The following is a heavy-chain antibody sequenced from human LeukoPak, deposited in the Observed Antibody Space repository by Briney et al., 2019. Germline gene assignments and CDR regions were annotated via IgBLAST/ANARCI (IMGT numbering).Heavy chain of an antibody. D-gene: IGHD2-2*01. Sequence: GGSLRLSCAASGFTFSSHTMNWVRQAPGKGLEWVSYISRSSTTIYQADSVKGRFTISRDNAKNSLYLQMNSLRAEDTAVYYCARALSYCSSTSCSLYYYYYYMDAWGKGTTVTVSS. CDR1: GFTFSSHT. V-gene: IGHV3-48*01. CDR3: ARALSYCSSTSCSLYYYYYYMDA. CDR2: ISRSSTTI. J-gene: IGHJ6*03.